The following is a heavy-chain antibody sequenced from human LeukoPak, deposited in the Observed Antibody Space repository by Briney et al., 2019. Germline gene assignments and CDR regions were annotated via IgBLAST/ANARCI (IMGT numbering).Heavy chain of an antibody. D-gene: IGHD2-21*01. CDR1: GFTFSDHY. Sequence: GGSLRLSCAASGFTFSDHYMDWVRQAPGKGLEWVGRIRNQANNYYTEYAASVKGRFTISRDDSKSSLYLQLNSLKTEDTAVYYCVRIALRGGVCYAGRLFDHWGQGTLVTVSS. CDR2: IRNQANNYYT. V-gene: IGHV3-72*01. J-gene: IGHJ4*02. CDR3: VRIALRGGVCYAGRLFDH.